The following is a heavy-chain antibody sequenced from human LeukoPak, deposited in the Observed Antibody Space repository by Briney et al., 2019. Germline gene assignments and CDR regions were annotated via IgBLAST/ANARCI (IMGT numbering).Heavy chain of an antibody. D-gene: IGHD5-18*01. J-gene: IGHJ4*02. Sequence: GGSLRLSCAASGFTFSSYWMSWVRQAPGKGLEWVANIKQDGSEKYYVDSVKGRFTISRDNAKNSLYLQMNSLRAEDTAVYYCARAMRSPGGYSYGYVDVLGNWGQGTLVTVSS. CDR3: ARAMRSPGGYSYGYVDVLGN. V-gene: IGHV3-7*01. CDR2: IKQDGSEK. CDR1: GFTFSSYW.